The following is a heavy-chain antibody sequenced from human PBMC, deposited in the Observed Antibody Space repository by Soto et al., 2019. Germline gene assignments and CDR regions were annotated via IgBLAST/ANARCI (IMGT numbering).Heavy chain of an antibody. D-gene: IGHD3-10*01. CDR1: GFPFSDYY. CDR2: ISSSSSYT. J-gene: IGHJ6*02. V-gene: IGHV3-11*06. CDR3: ARLSYGSGSYYNVDYYYGMDV. Sequence: GGSLRPSCAASGFPFSDYYMIWIRQAPGKGLEWVSYISSSSSYTNYADSVKGRFTISRDNAKNSLYLQMNSLRAEDTAVYYCARLSYGSGSYYNVDYYYGMDVWGQGTTVTVSS.